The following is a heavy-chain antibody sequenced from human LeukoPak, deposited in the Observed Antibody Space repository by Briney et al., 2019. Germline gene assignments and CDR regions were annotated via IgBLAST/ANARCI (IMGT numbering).Heavy chain of an antibody. CDR1: RYTFTGYY. Sequence: ASVKVSCKASRYTFTGYYMHWVRQAPGQGLEWMGWINPNSGGTNYAQKFQGRVTMTRDTSISTAYMELSRLRSDDTAVYYCARLAVAGPQTGFDPWGQGTLVTVSS. J-gene: IGHJ5*02. CDR2: INPNSGGT. V-gene: IGHV1-2*02. D-gene: IGHD6-19*01. CDR3: ARLAVAGPQTGFDP.